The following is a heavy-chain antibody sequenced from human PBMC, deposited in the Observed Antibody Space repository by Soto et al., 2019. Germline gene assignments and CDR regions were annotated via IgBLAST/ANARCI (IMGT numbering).Heavy chain of an antibody. Sequence: GESLKISCKASGYSFHQYWIGWVRQMPGKGLEWMGIIYPGDSDTRYSPSFQGQVTISVDKSISTAYLQWSSLQASDTAMYYCAAHSGSFYYGMDFWGQGTTVTVSS. CDR3: AAHSGSFYYGMDF. CDR2: IYPGDSDT. CDR1: GYSFHQYW. V-gene: IGHV5-51*01. D-gene: IGHD1-26*01. J-gene: IGHJ6*02.